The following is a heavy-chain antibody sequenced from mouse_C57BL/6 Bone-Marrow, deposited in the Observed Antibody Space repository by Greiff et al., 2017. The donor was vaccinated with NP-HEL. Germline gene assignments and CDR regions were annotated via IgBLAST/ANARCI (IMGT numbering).Heavy chain of an antibody. CDR1: GFTFSDYG. V-gene: IGHV5-17*01. D-gene: IGHD1-1*01. CDR2: ISSGSSTI. CDR3: ARSSITTVVDWYFDV. Sequence: EVKLMESGGGLVKPGGSLKLSCAASGFTFSDYGMHWVRQAPEKGLEWVAYISSGSSTIYYADTVKGRFTISRDNAKNTLFLQMTSLRSEDTAMYYCARSSITTVVDWYFDVWGTGTTVTVSS. J-gene: IGHJ1*03.